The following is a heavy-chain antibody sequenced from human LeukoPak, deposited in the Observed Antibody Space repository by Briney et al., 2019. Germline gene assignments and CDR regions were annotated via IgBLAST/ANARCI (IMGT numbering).Heavy chain of an antibody. CDR1: GGSISSSSYY. D-gene: IGHD5-12*01. J-gene: IGHJ5*02. CDR2: IYYSGST. V-gene: IGHV4-39*07. Sequence: SETLSLTCTVSGGSISSSSYYWGWIRQPPGKGLEWIGSIYYSGSTYYNPSLKSRVTISVDTSKNQFSLKLSSVTAADTAVYYCARGGDSGYVAWFDPWGQGTLVTVSS. CDR3: ARGGDSGYVAWFDP.